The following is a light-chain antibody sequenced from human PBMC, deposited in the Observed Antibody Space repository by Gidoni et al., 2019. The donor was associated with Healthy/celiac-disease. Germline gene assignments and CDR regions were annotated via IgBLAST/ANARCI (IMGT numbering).Light chain of an antibody. Sequence: EIVLPQSPATLPLSPGERATLSCRASQSVSSYLAWYQQKPGQAPRLLIYDASTRATGSPARCSGGGAGTDFTLTISSLEPEDFAVYYYQQRSNWPRFTFGPGTKVEIK. CDR1: QSVSSY. CDR3: QQRSNWPRFT. CDR2: DAS. J-gene: IGKJ3*01. V-gene: IGKV3-11*01.